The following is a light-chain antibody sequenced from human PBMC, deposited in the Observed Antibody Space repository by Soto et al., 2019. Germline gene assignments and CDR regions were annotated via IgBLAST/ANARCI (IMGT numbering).Light chain of an antibody. V-gene: IGKV3-20*01. Sequence: EVVLTQSPGTLSLSPGERATLSCRASQTVSNNYLAWYQHKPGQSPKLLIFGSSDRATGIPDRFSGSGCGTDFTLTISRLEPEDFAVYYCQQYGSSPPYTFGQGTKLEIK. CDR1: QTVSNNY. CDR2: GSS. CDR3: QQYGSSPPYT. J-gene: IGKJ2*01.